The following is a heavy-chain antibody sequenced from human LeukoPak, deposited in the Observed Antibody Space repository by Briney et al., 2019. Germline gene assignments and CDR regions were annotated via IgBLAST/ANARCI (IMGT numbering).Heavy chain of an antibody. CDR1: GGSISSYY. V-gene: IGHV4-4*07. CDR3: ARDRTDKVSGSYYNWFDP. D-gene: IGHD3-10*01. CDR2: IYTSGST. Sequence: SETLSLTCTVSGGSISSYYWSWIRQPAGEGLEWIGRIYTSGSTNYNPSLKSRVTMSVDTSKNQFSLKLSSVTAADTAVYYCARDRTDKVSGSYYNWFDPWGQGTLVTVSS. J-gene: IGHJ5*02.